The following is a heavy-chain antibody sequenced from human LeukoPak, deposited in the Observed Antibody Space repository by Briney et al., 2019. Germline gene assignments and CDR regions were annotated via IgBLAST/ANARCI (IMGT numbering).Heavy chain of an antibody. J-gene: IGHJ4*02. CDR2: INHSGST. CDR1: GGSFSGYY. Sequence: PSETLSLTCAVYGGSFSGYYWSWIRQPPGKGLEWIGEINHSGSTNYNPSLKSRVTISVDTSKNQFSLKLSSVTAADTAVYYCARDPYGFDYWGQGTLVPVSS. V-gene: IGHV4-34*01. CDR3: ARDPYGFDY. D-gene: IGHD3-10*01.